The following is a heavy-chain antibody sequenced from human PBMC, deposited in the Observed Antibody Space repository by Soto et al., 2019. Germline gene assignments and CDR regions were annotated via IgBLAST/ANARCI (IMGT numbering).Heavy chain of an antibody. Sequence: ASVKVSCKVSGYTLTELSMHWVRQAPGKGLEWMGGFDPEDGETIYAQKFQGRVTMTEGTSTDTAYMELSSLRSEDTAVYYCATDRKDDILTGSLPNYYYYGMDVWGQGTTVTVSS. J-gene: IGHJ6*02. V-gene: IGHV1-24*01. CDR2: FDPEDGET. D-gene: IGHD3-9*01. CDR1: GYTLTELS. CDR3: ATDRKDDILTGSLPNYYYYGMDV.